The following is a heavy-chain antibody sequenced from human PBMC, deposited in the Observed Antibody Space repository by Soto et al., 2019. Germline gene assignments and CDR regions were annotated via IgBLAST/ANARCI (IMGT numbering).Heavy chain of an antibody. J-gene: IGHJ4*02. Sequence: QVPLVQSGAEVKKPGASVKVSCKASGYTFTSYAMHWVRQAPGQRLEWMGWINAGIGNTKYSQKFQGRVTITRDTSASTAYMELSSLRSEDTAVYYCARSIVVVTAADYWGQGTLVTVSS. CDR2: INAGIGNT. CDR3: ARSIVVVTAADY. V-gene: IGHV1-3*01. CDR1: GYTFTSYA. D-gene: IGHD2-21*02.